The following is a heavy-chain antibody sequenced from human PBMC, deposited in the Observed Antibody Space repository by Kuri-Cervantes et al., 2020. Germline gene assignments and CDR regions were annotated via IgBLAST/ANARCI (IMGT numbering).Heavy chain of an antibody. D-gene: IGHD3-10*01. V-gene: IGHV3-30-3*01. Sequence: GESLKISCAASGFTFDDYAMHWVRQAPGKGLEWVAVISYDGSNKYYADSVKGRFTISRDNAKNSLYLQMNSLRDEDTAVYYCASPQLLWFGGGADAFDIWGQGTMVTVSS. CDR2: ISYDGSNK. CDR3: ASPQLLWFGGGADAFDI. CDR1: GFTFDDYA. J-gene: IGHJ3*02.